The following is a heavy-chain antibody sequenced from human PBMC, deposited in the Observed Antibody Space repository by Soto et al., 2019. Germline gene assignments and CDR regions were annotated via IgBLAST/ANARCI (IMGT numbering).Heavy chain of an antibody. CDR1: GYTFTSYY. J-gene: IGHJ6*02. D-gene: IGHD3-9*01. Sequence: ASVKVSCKASGYTFTSYYMHWVRQAPGQGLEWMGIINPSGGSTSYAQKFQGRVTMTRDTSTSTVYMELSSLRSEDTAVYYCARDLAGLRYFDWLPDYYYGMDVWGQGTTVTVSS. CDR3: ARDLAGLRYFDWLPDYYYGMDV. V-gene: IGHV1-46*03. CDR2: INPSGGST.